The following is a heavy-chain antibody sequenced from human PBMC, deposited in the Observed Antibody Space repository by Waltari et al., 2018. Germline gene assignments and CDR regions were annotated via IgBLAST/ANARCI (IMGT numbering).Heavy chain of an antibody. V-gene: IGHV4-34*01. Sequence: QVQLQQWGAGLLKPSETLSLTCPVHGGSFRGYYWGWIRQPPGKGLEWSGEINHSGSTNYNPSLKSRVTISVDTSKNQFSLKLSSVTAADTAVYYCARGSGLLPFWGQGTLVTVSS. CDR3: ARGSGLLPF. CDR2: INHSGST. J-gene: IGHJ4*02. CDR1: GGSFRGYY. D-gene: IGHD3-10*01.